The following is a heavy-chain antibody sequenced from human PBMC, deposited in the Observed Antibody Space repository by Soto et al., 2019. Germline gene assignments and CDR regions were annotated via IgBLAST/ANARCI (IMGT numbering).Heavy chain of an antibody. V-gene: IGHV4-59*08. J-gene: IGHJ4*02. CDR3: ARHFLGQARQRLLVDY. D-gene: IGHD2-2*01. Sequence: QVQLRESGPGLVRPSETLSLSCSVSGSSLTDFSWSWIRQPPGRGLEWIGYVSYSGRTTYSPSLKRRVTISLDTSKNAFSLNLTSMTAAGTAIYYCARHFLGQARQRLLVDYWGQGTLATVSS. CDR2: VSYSGRT. CDR1: GSSLTDFS.